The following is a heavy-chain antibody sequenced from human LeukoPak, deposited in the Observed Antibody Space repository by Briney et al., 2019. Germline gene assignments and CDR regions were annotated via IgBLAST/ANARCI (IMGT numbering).Heavy chain of an antibody. CDR2: INPNSGGT. D-gene: IGHD6-19*01. CDR1: GYTFTSYD. Sequence: RASVKVSCKASGYTFTSYDINWVRQAPGQGLERMGWINPNSGGTNYAQKFQGRVTMTGDTSISTAYMELSRLRSDDTAVYYCARDLAVAGRGFDPWGQGTLVTVSS. CDR3: ARDLAVAGRGFDP. J-gene: IGHJ5*02. V-gene: IGHV1-2*02.